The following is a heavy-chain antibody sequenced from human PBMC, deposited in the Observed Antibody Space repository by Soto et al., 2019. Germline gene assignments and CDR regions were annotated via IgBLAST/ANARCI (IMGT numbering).Heavy chain of an antibody. CDR3: ARPLYYDLSGYYHEFGWFDP. D-gene: IGHD3-22*01. Sequence: QLQLQESGPGLVKPSETLSLTCTVSGGSISRSSYYWGWIRQPPGKGLEWIGSIYYSGSTYYNPSSMSRSTISEDTSKNQFSLKLSSVPDADTAVYCCARPLYYDLSGYYHEFGWFDPWGKGTMVTVSS. CDR1: GGSISRSSYY. J-gene: IGHJ5*02. V-gene: IGHV4-39*01. CDR2: IYYSGST.